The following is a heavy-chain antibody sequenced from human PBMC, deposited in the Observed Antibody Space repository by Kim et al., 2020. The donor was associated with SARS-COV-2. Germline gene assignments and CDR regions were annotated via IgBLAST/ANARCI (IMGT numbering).Heavy chain of an antibody. Sequence: SLKGRFTISRDKSKNTLYLHMTSLRAEDTAVYYCARGACTGSYWDWYFDLWGRGTLVTVSS. J-gene: IGHJ2*01. V-gene: IGHV3-53*01. CDR3: ARGACTGSYWDWYFDL. D-gene: IGHD3-10*01.